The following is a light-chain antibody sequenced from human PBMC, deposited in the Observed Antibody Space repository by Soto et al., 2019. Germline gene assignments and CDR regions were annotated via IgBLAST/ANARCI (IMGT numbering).Light chain of an antibody. CDR2: AAS. CDR3: QQYYSYPPIT. Sequence: AILMTQSPSSFSASTGDRVTITCRASQGISSYLAWYQQKPGKAPKLLIYAASTLQSGVPSRFSGSGSGTDFTLTISCLQSEDFATYYCQQYYSYPPITFGQGTKVDIK. V-gene: IGKV1-8*01. CDR1: QGISSY. J-gene: IGKJ1*01.